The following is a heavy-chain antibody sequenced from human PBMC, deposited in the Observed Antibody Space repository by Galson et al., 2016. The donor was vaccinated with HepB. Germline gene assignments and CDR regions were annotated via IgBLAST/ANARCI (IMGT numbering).Heavy chain of an antibody. D-gene: IGHD5-12*01. Sequence: SETLSLTCTVSGGSISSYYWSWIRQPPGKGLEWIGYIYYSGSTNYNPSLKSRVTISVDTSKNQFSLKLSSVTAADTAVYYCARDSHGYSDHFDYWGKGTLVTVSS. CDR3: ARDSHGYSDHFDY. CDR1: GGSISSYY. CDR2: IYYSGST. J-gene: IGHJ4*02. V-gene: IGHV4-59*01.